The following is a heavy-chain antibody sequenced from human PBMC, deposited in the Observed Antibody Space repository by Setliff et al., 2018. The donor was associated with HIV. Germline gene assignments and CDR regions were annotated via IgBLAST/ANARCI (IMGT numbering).Heavy chain of an antibody. Sequence: PSETLSLTCAVYGVSFNGYYWSWIRQPPGKGLEWIGDINHSGSTNYNPSLKSRVTMSVDKSKNKFSLRLSSVTAADTAVYYCARARRSGSGPKYFQHWGQGTLVTVSS. CDR2: INHSGST. CDR1: GVSFNGYY. CDR3: ARARRSGSGPKYFQH. J-gene: IGHJ1*01. V-gene: IGHV4-34*01. D-gene: IGHD2-15*01.